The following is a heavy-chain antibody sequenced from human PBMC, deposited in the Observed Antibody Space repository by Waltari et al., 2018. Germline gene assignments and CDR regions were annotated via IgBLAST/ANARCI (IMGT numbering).Heavy chain of an antibody. J-gene: IGHJ5*02. V-gene: IGHV4-4*02. CDR3: ARDRGRGLYLDT. Sequence: QLQLQESGPGLVKPSGTLSLSCAVSGDSMSGTYWWSRVRQSPQKGLEWIGRVHGSGRSNYSPSFASRVTVSLDTSNNQFSLKVTAATAADTAVYYCARDRGRGLYLDTWGPGTLVTVSP. CDR2: VHGSGRS. D-gene: IGHD2-15*01. CDR1: GDSMSGTYW.